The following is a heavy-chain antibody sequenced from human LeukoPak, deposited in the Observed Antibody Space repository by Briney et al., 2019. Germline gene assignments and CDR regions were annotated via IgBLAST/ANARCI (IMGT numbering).Heavy chain of an antibody. Sequence: PGGSLRLSCAASGFTFSNAWMSWVRQAPAKGLEWVGRIKSKTDGGTTDYAAPVKGSYTISRDDSKNTQYLQMNSLKTEDTAVYYCTTPGYDSSGYPDWGQGTLVTVSS. J-gene: IGHJ4*02. D-gene: IGHD3-22*01. CDR3: TTPGYDSSGYPD. V-gene: IGHV3-15*01. CDR2: IKSKTDGGTT. CDR1: GFTFSNAW.